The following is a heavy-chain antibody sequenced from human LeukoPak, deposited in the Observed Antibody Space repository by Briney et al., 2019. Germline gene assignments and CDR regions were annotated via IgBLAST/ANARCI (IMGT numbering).Heavy chain of an antibody. Sequence: SETLSFTCTVSGGSISSSSYYWGWIRQPPGKGLEWIGSIYYSGSTYYNPSLKSRVTISVDTSKNQFSLKLSSVTAADTAVYYCARLAGGSLDYWGQGTLVTVSS. CDR3: ARLAGGSLDY. V-gene: IGHV4-39*01. CDR1: GGSISSSSYY. CDR2: IYYSGST. D-gene: IGHD1-26*01. J-gene: IGHJ4*02.